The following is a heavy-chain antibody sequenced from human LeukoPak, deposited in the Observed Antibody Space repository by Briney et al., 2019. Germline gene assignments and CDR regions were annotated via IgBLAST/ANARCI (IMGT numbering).Heavy chain of an antibody. D-gene: IGHD3-3*01. Sequence: ASVKVSCKASGYTFTSYGISWVRQAPGQGLEWMGWISAYNGNTNYVQKLQGRVTMTTDTSTSTAYMELRSLRSDDTAVYYCARAYYDFWSGYYRDFDYWGQGTLVTVSS. V-gene: IGHV1-18*01. CDR1: GYTFTSYG. CDR2: ISAYNGNT. CDR3: ARAYYDFWSGYYRDFDY. J-gene: IGHJ4*02.